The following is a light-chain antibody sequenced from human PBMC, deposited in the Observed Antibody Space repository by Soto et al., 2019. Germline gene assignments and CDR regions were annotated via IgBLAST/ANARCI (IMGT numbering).Light chain of an antibody. Sequence: EIVLMQSPGTLSLSPGESATLSCRASQTVGSDYLAWYQQRPGQAPRLLIYGASSRATGIPDRFSGSGSGTDFTLTISRLEPEDFAMYFCQQYRTSAQTFGQGTKVEIK. CDR2: GAS. CDR1: QTVGSDY. V-gene: IGKV3-20*01. CDR3: QQYRTSAQT. J-gene: IGKJ1*01.